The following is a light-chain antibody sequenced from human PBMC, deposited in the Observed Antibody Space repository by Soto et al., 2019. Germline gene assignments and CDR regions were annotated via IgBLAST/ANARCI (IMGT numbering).Light chain of an antibody. Sequence: EIVMTQSPATLSVSPGGRVTLSCRASQSVNNDLAWYQQKPGQAPRLPIYGASTRATGIPARFSGSGSGTEFTLTISSLQSEDFAVYYCQQYNKWPPLTFGGGTKVDIK. CDR2: GAS. V-gene: IGKV3-15*01. J-gene: IGKJ4*01. CDR1: QSVNND. CDR3: QQYNKWPPLT.